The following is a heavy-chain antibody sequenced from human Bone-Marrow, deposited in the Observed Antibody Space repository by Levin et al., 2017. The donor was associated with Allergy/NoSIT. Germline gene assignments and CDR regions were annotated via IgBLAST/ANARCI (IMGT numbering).Heavy chain of an antibody. J-gene: IGHJ4*02. CDR2: ITSSGSII. Sequence: GESLKISCAASGFTFSDYYFTWIRQPPGKGLEWVSYITSSGSIIYYADSVKGRFTISRDNAKNSLFLQMNSLRVEDTAVYYCARGHYSGSHFGLFGHWGQGTLVTVSS. V-gene: IGHV3-11*01. CDR3: ARGHYSGSHFGLFGH. CDR1: GFTFSDYY. D-gene: IGHD1-26*01.